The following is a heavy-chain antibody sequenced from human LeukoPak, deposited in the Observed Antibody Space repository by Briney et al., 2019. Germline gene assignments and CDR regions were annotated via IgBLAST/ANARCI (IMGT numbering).Heavy chain of an antibody. CDR1: GYTLTELS. J-gene: IGHJ4*02. D-gene: IGHD5-12*01. CDR2: FDPEDGET. CDR3: ATVVGPVATTYNFDY. Sequence: ASVKVSCKVSGYTLTELSMHWVRQAPGKGLEWMGGFDPEDGETIYAQKFQGRVTMTEDTSTDTAYMELSSLRSEGTAVYYCATVVGPVATTYNFDYWGQGTLVTVSS. V-gene: IGHV1-24*01.